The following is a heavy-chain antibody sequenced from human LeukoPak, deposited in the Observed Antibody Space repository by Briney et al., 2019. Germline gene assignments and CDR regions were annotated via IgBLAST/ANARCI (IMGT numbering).Heavy chain of an antibody. V-gene: IGHV3-74*01. J-gene: IGHJ4*02. D-gene: IGHD3/OR15-3a*01. CDR1: GFTFSSYW. CDR2: INSVGSST. Sequence: GGSLRLSCAAAGFTFSSYWMHWVRQAPGKGLGWVSRINSVGSSTSYADSVKGRFTISRENAKNTLYLQMNSLRAEDTAVYYCARDLWTSGDYWGQGTLVTVSS. CDR3: ARDLWTSGDY.